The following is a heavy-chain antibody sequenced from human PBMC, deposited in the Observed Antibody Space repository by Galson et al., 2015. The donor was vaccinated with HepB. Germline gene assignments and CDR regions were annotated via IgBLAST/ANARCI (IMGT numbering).Heavy chain of an antibody. J-gene: IGHJ5*02. CDR3: VKDRATLVRGIGIYGFDP. D-gene: IGHD3-10*01. Sequence: SLRLSCAASGFTFSRNAMHWVRQAPAKGLAYVSGISSTGGSTYYADSVKGRFTISRDTSKNTLYLQMSSLRTEDTAVYYCVKDRATLVRGIGIYGFDPWGQGTLVTVSS. V-gene: IGHV3-64D*06. CDR2: ISSTGGST. CDR1: GFTFSRNA.